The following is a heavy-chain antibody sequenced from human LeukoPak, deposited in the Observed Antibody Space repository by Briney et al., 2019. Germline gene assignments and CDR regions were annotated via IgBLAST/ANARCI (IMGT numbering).Heavy chain of an antibody. D-gene: IGHD1-14*01. Sequence: GGSLRLSCAASGFTFHDYGMHWVRQAPGKGLEWVSSINWDSGKTYYGDSVKGRFTISRDNGKNSLYLQMDSLRIEDIALYYWAKGHERPGPLGAFDVWGQGTMVTVSS. J-gene: IGHJ3*01. CDR3: AKGHERPGPLGAFDV. CDR1: GFTFHDYG. V-gene: IGHV3-9*03. CDR2: INWDSGKT.